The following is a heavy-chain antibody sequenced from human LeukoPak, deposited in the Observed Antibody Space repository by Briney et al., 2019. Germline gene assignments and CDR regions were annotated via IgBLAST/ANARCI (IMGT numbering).Heavy chain of an antibody. D-gene: IGHD4-23*01. CDR1: GGSISTYY. Sequence: SETLSLTCTVSGGSISTYYWSWIRQPPGKGLEWIGYIYYSGSTNYNPSVKSRVTMSVDTSKKQFSLNLSSLTAADTAVYYCARGGTAVVTPYAFDIWGQGTMVTVPS. CDR3: ARGGTAVVTPYAFDI. CDR2: IYYSGST. J-gene: IGHJ3*02. V-gene: IGHV4-59*01.